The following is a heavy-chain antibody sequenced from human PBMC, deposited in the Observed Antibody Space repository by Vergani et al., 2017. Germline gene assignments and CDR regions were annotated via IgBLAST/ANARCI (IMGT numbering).Heavy chain of an antibody. J-gene: IGHJ4*02. CDR2: IDWDDDT. V-gene: IGHV2-70*04. CDR3: ARTLSDSRCYYLDY. Sequence: QVTLKESGPALVKPTQTLTLTCTFSGFSLTTYGMRVSWIRQPPGKALEWLARIDWDDDTYYRTSLRTRLTISKDTFKNQVALTMTNMDPVDTATYYCARTLSDSRCYYLDYWGQASLVTVSS. D-gene: IGHD3-22*01. CDR1: GFSLTTYGMR.